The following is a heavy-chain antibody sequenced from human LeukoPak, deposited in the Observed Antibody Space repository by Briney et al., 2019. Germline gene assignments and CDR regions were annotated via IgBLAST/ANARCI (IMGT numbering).Heavy chain of an antibody. CDR1: GFTVSSNY. J-gene: IGHJ3*02. V-gene: IGHV3-66*02. D-gene: IGHD4-17*01. CDR2: IYSGGST. CDR3: ARYPDYGDYHDAFDI. Sequence: GGSLRLSCAASGFTVSSNYMSWVRQAPGEGLEWVSVIYSGGSTYYADSVKGRFTISRDNSKNTLYLQMNSLRAEDTAVYYCARYPDYGDYHDAFDIWGQGTMVTVSS.